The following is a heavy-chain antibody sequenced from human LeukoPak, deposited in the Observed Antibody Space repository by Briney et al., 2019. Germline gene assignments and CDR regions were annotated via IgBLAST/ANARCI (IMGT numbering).Heavy chain of an antibody. Sequence: SETLSLTCTVSGGSISSSSYYWGWIRQPPGKGLEWIGSICYSGSTYYNPSLKSRVTISVDTSKNQFSLKLSSVTAADTAVYYCVRVYYYYYYMDVWGKGTTVTISS. CDR2: ICYSGST. J-gene: IGHJ6*03. V-gene: IGHV4-39*01. CDR1: GGSISSSSYY. CDR3: VRVYYYYYYMDV.